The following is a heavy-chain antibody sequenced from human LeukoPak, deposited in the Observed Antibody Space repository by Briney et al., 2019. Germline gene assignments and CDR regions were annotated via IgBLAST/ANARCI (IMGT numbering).Heavy chain of an antibody. CDR2: IKKDGSDK. CDR3: ARDPGTGFDY. D-gene: IGHD1/OR15-1a*01. V-gene: IGHV3-7*03. J-gene: IGHJ4*02. CDR1: GFTFGDYA. Sequence: GRSLRLSCTASGFTFGDYAMSWVRQAPGKGLEWVANIKKDGSDKYYVDSVKGRFTISRDNAKNSMYLQMNSLRVEDTAVYYCARDPGTGFDYWGQGTLVTVSS.